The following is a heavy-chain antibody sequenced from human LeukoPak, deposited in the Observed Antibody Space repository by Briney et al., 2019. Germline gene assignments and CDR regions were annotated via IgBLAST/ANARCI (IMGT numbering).Heavy chain of an antibody. CDR3: AIYDYGDYWTFDY. CDR1: GYTFTGYY. CDR2: INPNSGGT. V-gene: IGHV1-2*02. Sequence: ASVKVSCKASGYTFTGYYMHWVRQAPGQGLEWMGWINPNSGGTNYAQKFQGRVTMTRDTSISTAYMELSRLRSDDMAVYYCAIYDYGDYWTFDYWGQGTLVTVSS. J-gene: IGHJ4*02. D-gene: IGHD4-17*01.